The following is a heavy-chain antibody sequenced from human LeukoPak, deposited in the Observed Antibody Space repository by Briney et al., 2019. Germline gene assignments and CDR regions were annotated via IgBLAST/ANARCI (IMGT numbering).Heavy chain of an antibody. D-gene: IGHD2-21*02. J-gene: IGHJ3*02. CDR3: ARHIVVVTAIGAFDI. V-gene: IGHV5-51*01. CDR2: IYPGDSDT. CDR1: GYSFTSYW. Sequence: GESLKISCKGSGYSFTSYWIGWVRQMPGKGLEWMGIIYPGDSDTRYSPSFQGQVTISADESISTAYLQWSSLKASDTAMYYCARHIVVVTAIGAFDIWGQGTMVTVSS.